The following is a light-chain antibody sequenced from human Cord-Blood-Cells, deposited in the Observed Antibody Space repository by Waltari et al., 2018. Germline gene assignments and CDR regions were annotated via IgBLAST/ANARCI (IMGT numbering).Light chain of an antibody. J-gene: IGLJ3*02. CDR1: SSHVGSYNL. CDR2: EVS. Sequence: QSALPQPASVSGSPGQSITIPCTGTSSHVGSYNLVPWYQQHPGKAPKRMIYEVSKRPAGVSNRFSGSKSGNTASLTISGLQAEDEADYYCCSYAGSSTWVFGGGTKLTVL. CDR3: CSYAGSSTWV. V-gene: IGLV2-23*02.